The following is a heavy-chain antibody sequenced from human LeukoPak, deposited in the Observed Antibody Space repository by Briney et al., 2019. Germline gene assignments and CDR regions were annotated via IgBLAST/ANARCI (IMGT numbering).Heavy chain of an antibody. J-gene: IGHJ5*02. CDR2: IYSGGST. CDR3: ASYGDYPRGFDP. V-gene: IGHV3-66*02. Sequence: GGSLRLSCAASGFTVSSNYMSWVRQAPGKGLEWVSVIYSGGSTYYADSMKGRFTISRDNSKNTLYLQMNSLRAEDTAVYYCASYGDYPRGFDPWGQGTLVTVSS. D-gene: IGHD4-17*01. CDR1: GFTVSSNY.